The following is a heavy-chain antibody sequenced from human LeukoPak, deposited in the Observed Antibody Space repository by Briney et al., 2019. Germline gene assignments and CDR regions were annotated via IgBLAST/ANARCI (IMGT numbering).Heavy chain of an antibody. CDR3: VKLHCSSSNCFAGSFDV. Sequence: GRSLRLSCAASGFTFDDYDMHWVRQAPGKGLEWVSGISWNSVNIAYAESVRGRFTISRDNDENFLYLQTNSLRGADTALYYCVKLHCSSSNCFAGSFDVWGQGTMVTVSS. CDR1: GFTFDDYD. J-gene: IGHJ3*01. D-gene: IGHD2-2*01. V-gene: IGHV3-9*01. CDR2: ISWNSVNI.